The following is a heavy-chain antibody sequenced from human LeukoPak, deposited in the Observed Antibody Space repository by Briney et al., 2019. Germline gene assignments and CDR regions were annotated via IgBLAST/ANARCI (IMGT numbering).Heavy chain of an antibody. CDR2: ISYDGSNK. V-gene: IGHV3-30-3*01. D-gene: IGHD2-2*01. CDR1: GFTFSSYA. J-gene: IGHJ4*02. CDR3: ARADIVVVPAAMGIDY. Sequence: GGSLRLSCAASGFTFSSYAMHWVRQAPGKGLEWAAVISYDGSNKYYADSVKGRFTISRDNSKNTLYLQMNSLRAEDTAVYYCARADIVVVPAAMGIDYWGQGTLVTVSS.